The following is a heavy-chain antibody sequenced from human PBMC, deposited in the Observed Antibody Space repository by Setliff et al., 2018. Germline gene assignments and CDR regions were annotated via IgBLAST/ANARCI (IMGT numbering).Heavy chain of an antibody. J-gene: IGHJ3*02. CDR3: ARDVFPYHYEGAFDI. D-gene: IGHD3-22*01. Sequence: GASVKVSCKASGYTFTSHYMHWVRQAPGLGLEWMGTINPSSGRTSYAKKFQGRVTMTRDTSTSTVYMDMSSLRSEDTAVYYCARDVFPYHYEGAFDIWGQGTMVTVSS. CDR1: GYTFTSHY. V-gene: IGHV1-46*01. CDR2: INPSSGRT.